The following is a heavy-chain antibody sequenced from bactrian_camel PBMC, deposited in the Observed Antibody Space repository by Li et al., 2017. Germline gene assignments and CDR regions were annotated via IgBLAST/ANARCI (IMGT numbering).Heavy chain of an antibody. CDR3: AARGPYCYTKLSVADFTY. CDR2: ISTGGAGST. Sequence: QLVESGGGSVQPGGSLRLYCAASGYTYSSVCMGWFRQAPGKEREAVAAISTGGAGSTYYADSVKGRFTISQDNAKNTVYLQMNSLKPEDTAMYYCAARGPYCYTKLSVADFTYWGQGTQVTVS. V-gene: IGHV3S25*01. CDR1: GYTYSSVC. J-gene: IGHJ6*01. D-gene: IGHD2*01.